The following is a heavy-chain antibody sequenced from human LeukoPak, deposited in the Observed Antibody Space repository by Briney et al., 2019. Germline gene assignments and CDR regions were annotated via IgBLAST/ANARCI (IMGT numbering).Heavy chain of an antibody. D-gene: IGHD6-19*01. CDR2: IDHSGRT. V-gene: IGHV4-34*01. CDR3: ARKGLTKPLSVAVDFDS. Sequence: SETLSLTCAVYGGSFSGCYWSWIRQPPGKGLEWIAEIDHSGRTNFNRSLKSRVTISVDTSKNHFSLKLSSVTAADTAVYYCARKGLTKPLSVAVDFDSWAQGTLVTVSS. J-gene: IGHJ4*02. CDR1: GGSFSGCY.